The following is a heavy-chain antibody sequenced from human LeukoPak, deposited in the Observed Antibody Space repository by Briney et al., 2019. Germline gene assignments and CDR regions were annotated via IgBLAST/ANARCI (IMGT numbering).Heavy chain of an antibody. D-gene: IGHD2-15*01. V-gene: IGHV1-46*01. CDR1: GYTFTSYY. J-gene: IGHJ5*02. Sequence: ASVKVSCKASGYTFTSYYMHWVRQAPGQGLEWMEIINPSGGSTSYAQKFQGRVTMTRDMSTSTGYMELSRLRSEDTVVYYCARGPRLHCSGGSCYPNWFAPWGQGTLVTVSS. CDR2: INPSGGST. CDR3: ARGPRLHCSGGSCYPNWFAP.